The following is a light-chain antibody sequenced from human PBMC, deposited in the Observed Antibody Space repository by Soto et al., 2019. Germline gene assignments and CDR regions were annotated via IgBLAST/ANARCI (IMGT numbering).Light chain of an antibody. CDR2: EGN. V-gene: IGLV2-23*01. J-gene: IGLJ3*02. CDR1: DSDIGGYNL. CDR3: CSYAGRTTWV. Sequence: QSALTQPASVSGSPGQSITISCTGTDSDIGGYNLVSWYQQHPGKAPKVLLDEGNERPSGVSNRFSGSKSGNTASLTISGLQAEDEADYYCCSYAGRTTWVFGGGTKVTVL.